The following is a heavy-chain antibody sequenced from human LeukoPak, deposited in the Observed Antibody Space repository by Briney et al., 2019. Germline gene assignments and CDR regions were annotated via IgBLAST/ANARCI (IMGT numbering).Heavy chain of an antibody. CDR1: GGSFSGYY. J-gene: IGHJ4*02. V-gene: IGHV4-34*01. D-gene: IGHD3-22*01. Sequence: SETLSLTCAVYGGSFSGYYWSWIRQPPGKGLEWIGEINHSGSTNYNPSLKSRVTISVDTSKNQFSLKLSSVTAADTAVYYCARGFGVVDSSGYWDEYWGQGTLVTVSS. CDR3: ARGFGVVDSSGYWDEY. CDR2: INHSGST.